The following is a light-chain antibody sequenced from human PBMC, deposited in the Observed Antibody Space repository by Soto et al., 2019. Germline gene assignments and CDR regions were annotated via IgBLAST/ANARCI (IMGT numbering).Light chain of an antibody. CDR1: QSVSSS. V-gene: IGKV3-11*01. J-gene: IGKJ1*01. Sequence: EIVLTQSPGTLSLSPGERATLSCRASQSVSSSLAWYQQKPGQAPRLLIYGASSRATGIPDRFSGSGSGTDFTLTIDSLEPEDFALFYCQQRSAWPWTFGQGTRVEIK. CDR3: QQRSAWPWT. CDR2: GAS.